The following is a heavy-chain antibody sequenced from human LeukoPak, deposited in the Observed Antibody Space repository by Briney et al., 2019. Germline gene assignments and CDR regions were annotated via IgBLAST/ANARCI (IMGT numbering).Heavy chain of an antibody. CDR3: ARGPLTYSSSSSSRQRYNWFDP. CDR1: GGTFSSYA. V-gene: IGHV1-69*05. CDR2: IIPIFGTA. D-gene: IGHD6-6*01. J-gene: IGHJ5*02. Sequence: VASVKVSCKASGGTFSSYAISWVRQAPGQGLEWMGGIIPIFGTANYAQKFQGRVTITTDESTSTAYMELSSLRSEDTAVYYCARGPLTYSSSSSSRQRYNWFDPWGQGTLVTVSS.